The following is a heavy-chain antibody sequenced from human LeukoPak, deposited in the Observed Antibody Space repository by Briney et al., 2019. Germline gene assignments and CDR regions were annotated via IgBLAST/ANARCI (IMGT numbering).Heavy chain of an antibody. V-gene: IGHV4-39*01. CDR2: IYYSGST. Sequence: PSETLSLTCTVSGGSISSSSYYWGWIRQPPGKGLEWIGSIYYSGSTYYNPSLKSRVTISVDTSKNQFSLKLSSVTAADTAVYYCARAQSDRRQWWFDYWGQGTLVTVSS. D-gene: IGHD2-15*01. CDR3: ARAQSDRRQWWFDY. J-gene: IGHJ4*02. CDR1: GGSISSSSYY.